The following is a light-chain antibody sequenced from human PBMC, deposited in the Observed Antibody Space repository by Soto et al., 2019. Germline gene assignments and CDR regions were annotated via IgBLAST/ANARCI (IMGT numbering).Light chain of an antibody. CDR2: DAS. J-gene: IGKJ5*01. V-gene: IGKV3-20*01. CDR1: QSVSSNY. Sequence: EIVLAQSPGTLSLSPGERATLSCRASQSVSSNYLAWYQQKPGQAPSLLIYDASSRATGIPDRFSGSGSGTDFTLTLSRLEPEDFAMYYCQQYGSSAPITFGQGTRLEIE. CDR3: QQYGSSAPIT.